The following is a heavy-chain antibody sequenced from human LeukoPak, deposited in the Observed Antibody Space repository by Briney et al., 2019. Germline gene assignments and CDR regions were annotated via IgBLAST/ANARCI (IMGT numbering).Heavy chain of an antibody. Sequence: PGGSLRLSCAASGFTFSTYAMSWARQAPGKGLEWVSTISGSGGSTYYADSVKGRFTISRDNSKSTLYLQMNSLRAEDTAVYYCAKKRCTTRPHGNGGWGQRTTGNVSS. CDR1: GFTFSTYA. CDR3: AKKRCTTRPHGNGG. CDR2: ISGSGGST. V-gene: IGHV3-23*01. D-gene: IGHD4-17*01. J-gene: IGHJ6*02.